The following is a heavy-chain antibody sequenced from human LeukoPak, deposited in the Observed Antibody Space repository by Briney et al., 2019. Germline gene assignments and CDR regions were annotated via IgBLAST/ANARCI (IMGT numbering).Heavy chain of an antibody. V-gene: IGHV4-34*01. CDR1: GGSLSGYY. CDR3: ARGAVGATRFYYYYGMDV. D-gene: IGHD1-26*01. Sequence: PSETLSLTRAVYGGSLSGYYWSWIRPPPGKGLEWIGEINHSGSTNYNPSLKSRVTIPVDTSKNQFSLKLSSVTAADTAVYYCARGAVGATRFYYYYGMDVWGQGTTVTVSS. J-gene: IGHJ6*02. CDR2: INHSGST.